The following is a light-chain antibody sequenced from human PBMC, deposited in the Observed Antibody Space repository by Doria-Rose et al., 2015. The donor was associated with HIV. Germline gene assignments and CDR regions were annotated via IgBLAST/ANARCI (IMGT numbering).Light chain of an antibody. CDR2: AAS. J-gene: IGKJ4*01. Sequence: VSSSVVDRVTITCRASEAISSWLVWYQQKPGKAPKVLIYAASTLQSGVPSRFSGSGFGTDFTLTISNLQPEDFASYYCQQIYSTPLTFGGGTKVEIK. CDR1: EAISSW. V-gene: IGKV1-12*01. CDR3: QQIYSTPLT.